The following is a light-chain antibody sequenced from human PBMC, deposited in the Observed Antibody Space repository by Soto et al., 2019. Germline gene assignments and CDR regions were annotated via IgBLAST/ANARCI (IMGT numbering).Light chain of an antibody. V-gene: IGKV3-20*01. J-gene: IGKJ1*01. CDR3: QQYGSSPRT. CDR2: GAS. CDR1: QSVSSAY. Sequence: EIVLTQFPGTLSLSPGERATVSCRASQSVSSAYLAWYQQKPGQAPRLLISGASSRATGIPDRFSGSGSETDVTLTISRLEPEDFAVYYCQQYGSSPRTFGQGTKVEIK.